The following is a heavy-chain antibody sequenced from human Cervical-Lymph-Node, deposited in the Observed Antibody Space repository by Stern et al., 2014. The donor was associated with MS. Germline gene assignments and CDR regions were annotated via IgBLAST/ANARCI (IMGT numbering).Heavy chain of an antibody. D-gene: IGHD3-22*01. J-gene: IGHJ4*02. Sequence: DQLVESGAEVKKPGASVKVSCKASGYTFTSYAMHWVRQAPRQRLEWMGWINAGHGNKKYSQKFQGRVTITRDTSASTAYMELSSLRSEDTAVYYCAREGRYYYDSSGYYYFDYWGQGTLVTVSS. CDR3: AREGRYYYDSSGYYYFDY. CDR2: INAGHGNK. CDR1: GYTFTSYA. V-gene: IGHV1-3*01.